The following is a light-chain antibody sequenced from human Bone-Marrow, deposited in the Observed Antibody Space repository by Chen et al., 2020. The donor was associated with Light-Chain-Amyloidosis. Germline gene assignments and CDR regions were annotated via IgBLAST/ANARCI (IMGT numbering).Light chain of an antibody. CDR1: SGSIATHY. V-gene: IGLV6-57*01. CDR2: EDD. Sequence: NFILTQPHSVSESPGKTVIISCTRSSGSIATHYVQWYQQRPGSSPTTVIYEDDQRPSGVPDRFSGSIDRSSNSASLTISGLKTEDEADYYCQSYQGSSQGVFGGGTKLTVL. J-gene: IGLJ3*02. CDR3: QSYQGSSQGV.